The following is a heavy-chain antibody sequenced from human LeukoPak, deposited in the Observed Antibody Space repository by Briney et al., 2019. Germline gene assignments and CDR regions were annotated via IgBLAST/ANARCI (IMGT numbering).Heavy chain of an antibody. CDR3: ARVFDDIVGASDAFDI. D-gene: IGHD1-26*01. CDR1: GYTFTGYY. J-gene: IGHJ3*02. Sequence: GAPVKVSCKASGYTFTGYYMHWVRQAPGQGLEWMGRINPSGGSTSYAQKFQGRVTMTRDTSTSTVYMELSSLRSEDTAVYYSARVFDDIVGASDAFDIWGQGTMVTVSS. CDR2: INPSGGST. V-gene: IGHV1-46*01.